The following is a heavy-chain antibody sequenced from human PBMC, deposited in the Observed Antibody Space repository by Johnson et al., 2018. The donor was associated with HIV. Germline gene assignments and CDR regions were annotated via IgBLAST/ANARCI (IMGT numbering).Heavy chain of an antibody. CDR2: INWNGGST. V-gene: IGHV3-20*04. J-gene: IGHJ3*02. CDR1: GFTFDDYG. D-gene: IGHD3-22*01. CDR3: ARDGDYYDSNGGDAFDI. Sequence: VHLVESGGGLVQPGRSLRLSCAAYGFTFDDYGMSWVRQVPGKGLEWVSGINWNGGSTGYADSVRGRFTISRDNAKNSLYLQMNSLRAEDTAVYFCARDGDYYDSNGGDAFDIWGQGTMVTVSS.